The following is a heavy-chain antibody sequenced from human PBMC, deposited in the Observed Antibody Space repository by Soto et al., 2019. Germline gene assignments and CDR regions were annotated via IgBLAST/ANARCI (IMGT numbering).Heavy chain of an antibody. CDR3: AREMRYCTNGVCHSYGMDV. CDR1: GGSFSGYY. Sequence: SETLSLTCAVYGGSFSGYYWSWIRQPPGKGLEWIGEINHSGSTFYNPSLKSRVTISVDTSKNQFSLKLSSVTATDTAVYFCAREMRYCTNGVCHSYGMDVWGQGTTVTVSS. CDR2: INHSGST. V-gene: IGHV4-34*01. D-gene: IGHD2-8*01. J-gene: IGHJ6*02.